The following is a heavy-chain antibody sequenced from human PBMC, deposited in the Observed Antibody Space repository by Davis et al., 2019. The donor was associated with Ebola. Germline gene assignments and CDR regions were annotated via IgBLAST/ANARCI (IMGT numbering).Heavy chain of an antibody. Sequence: PSETLSLTCTVSGGSISSYYWSWIRQPPGKGLEWIGYIYYSGSTNYNPSLKSRVTISVDTSKNQFSLKLSSVTAADTAVYYCARDNDCSSTSCYWGFDPWGQGTLVTVSS. J-gene: IGHJ5*02. CDR1: GGSISSYY. V-gene: IGHV4-59*01. CDR3: ARDNDCSSTSCYWGFDP. CDR2: IYYSGST. D-gene: IGHD2-2*01.